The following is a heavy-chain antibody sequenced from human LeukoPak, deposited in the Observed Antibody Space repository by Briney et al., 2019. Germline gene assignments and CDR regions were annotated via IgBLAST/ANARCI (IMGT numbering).Heavy chain of an antibody. CDR1: GFTFSSYA. D-gene: IGHD4-11*01. Sequence: PGGSLRLSCVASGFTFSSYAMSWVRQAPGKGLEWVSAISGSGGSTYYADSVKGRFTISRDNSKNTLYLQMNSLRAEDTAVYYCAKGVSGPVTGYFDYWGQGTLVTVSS. V-gene: IGHV3-23*01. CDR3: AKGVSGPVTGYFDY. J-gene: IGHJ4*02. CDR2: ISGSGGST.